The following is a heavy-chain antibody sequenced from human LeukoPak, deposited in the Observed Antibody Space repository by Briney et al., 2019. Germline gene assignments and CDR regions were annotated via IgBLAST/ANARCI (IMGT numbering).Heavy chain of an antibody. D-gene: IGHD3-10*02. V-gene: IGHV3-23*01. J-gene: IGHJ6*04. CDR1: GFTFSSYG. CDR2: ISGSGGST. Sequence: GGSLRLSCAASGFTFSSYGMSWVRQAPGKGLEWVSAISGSGGSTYYADSVKGRFTISRDNPKNTLYLQMNSLGAEDTAVYYCAELGITMIGGVWGKGTTATISS. CDR3: AELGITMIGGV.